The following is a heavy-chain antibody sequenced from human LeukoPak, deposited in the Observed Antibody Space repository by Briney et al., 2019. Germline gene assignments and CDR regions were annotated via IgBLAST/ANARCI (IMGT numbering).Heavy chain of an antibody. CDR3: AMGYTAGIFDY. CDR2: ISPGDSDT. V-gene: IGHV5-51*01. D-gene: IGHD1-1*01. CDR1: GYSFASYW. Sequence: GESLEISCQFSGYSFASYWIGWVRQMPGKGLEWMGIISPGDSDTRYSPSFQGQVTISANMSISTAYLQWSSLKASDTAIYFCAMGYTAGIFDYWGRGTPVTVSS. J-gene: IGHJ4*02.